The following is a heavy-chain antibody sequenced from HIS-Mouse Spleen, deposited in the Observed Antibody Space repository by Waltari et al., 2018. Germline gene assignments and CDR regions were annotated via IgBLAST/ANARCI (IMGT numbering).Heavy chain of an antibody. CDR3: ARARGVVVPAVTRDFDY. V-gene: IGHV6-1*01. CDR2: TYYRSKWYN. Sequence: QVQLQQSGPGLVKPSQTLPLTCAISGDRFPSNSSAGHWIRQSPPRGLEWLGRTYYRSKWYNDYAVSVKSRITINPDTSKNQFSLQLNSVTPEDTAVYYCARARGVVVPAVTRDFDYWGQGTLVTVSS. J-gene: IGHJ4*02. CDR1: GDRFPSNSSA. D-gene: IGHD2-2*01.